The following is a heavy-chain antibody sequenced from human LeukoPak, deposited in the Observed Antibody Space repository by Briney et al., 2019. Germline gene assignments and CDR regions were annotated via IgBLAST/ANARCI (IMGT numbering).Heavy chain of an antibody. D-gene: IGHD5-24*01. V-gene: IGHV1-8*03. CDR1: GYTFTSYA. J-gene: IGHJ4*02. Sequence: ASVKVSCKASGYTFTSYAMNWVRQATGQGLEWMGWMNPNSGNTGYAQKFQGRVTITRNTSISTAYMELSSLRSEDAAVYYCARFEMATTETFDYWGQGTLVTVSS. CDR2: MNPNSGNT. CDR3: ARFEMATTETFDY.